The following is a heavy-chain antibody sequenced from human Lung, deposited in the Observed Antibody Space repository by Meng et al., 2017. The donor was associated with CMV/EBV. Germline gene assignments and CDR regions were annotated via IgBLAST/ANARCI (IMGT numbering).Heavy chain of an antibody. V-gene: IGHV1-2*02. CDR1: GYTFTGYY. Sequence: SXXVSXXASGYTFTGYYLHWVRQAPGQGLEWMGWINSKIGDANYTQKFQGRVTVTRDTSIRTAYMELKRLTYDDTAVYFCARKVFRASDAFDIWGQGAMVTFSS. CDR2: INSKIGDA. J-gene: IGHJ3*02. CDR3: ARKVFRASDAFDI.